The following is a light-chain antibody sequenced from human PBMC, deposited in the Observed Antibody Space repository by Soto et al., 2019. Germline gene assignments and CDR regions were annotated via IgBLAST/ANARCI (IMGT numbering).Light chain of an antibody. V-gene: IGLV2-23*01. CDR1: SSDVGRYHL. J-gene: IGLJ2*01. CDR3: CSYAGGTSVV. CDR2: EDT. Sequence: QSALTQPASVSGSPGQSITISCTGTSSDVGRYHLVSWYQQHPGKAPKLMIFEDTERPSGVSNRFSGSKSGNTASLTISGLQTDDEADYYCCSYAGGTSVVFGGGTKVTVL.